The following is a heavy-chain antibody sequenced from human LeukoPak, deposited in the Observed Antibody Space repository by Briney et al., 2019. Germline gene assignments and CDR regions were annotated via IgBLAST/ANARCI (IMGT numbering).Heavy chain of an antibody. CDR2: IWYDGSNR. J-gene: IGHJ4*02. CDR3: ARFWSGYYIDY. CDR1: GFTFSSYA. V-gene: IGHV3-33*08. D-gene: IGHD3-3*01. Sequence: GGSLRLSCAASGFTFSSYAMSWVRQAPGKGLEWVAVIWYDGSNRYYADSVKGRFTISRDNSKNTLYLQMNSLRAEDTAVYYCARFWSGYYIDYWGQGTLVTVSS.